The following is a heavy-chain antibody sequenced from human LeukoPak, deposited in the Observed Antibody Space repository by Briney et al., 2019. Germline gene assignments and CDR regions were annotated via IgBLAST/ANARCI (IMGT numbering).Heavy chain of an antibody. CDR2: LYSSGST. D-gene: IGHD3-22*01. CDR1: GGSISGYY. CDR3: ARSRSPYSSGPFDY. V-gene: IGHV4-4*07. Sequence: SETLSLTCTVPGGSISGYYWNWIRQPAGKGLEWIGRLYSSGSTYYNHSLKSRVAMSVDTSKNHFSLILTSVTAADTAVYYCARSRSPYSSGPFDYWGHGTLVTVSS. J-gene: IGHJ4*01.